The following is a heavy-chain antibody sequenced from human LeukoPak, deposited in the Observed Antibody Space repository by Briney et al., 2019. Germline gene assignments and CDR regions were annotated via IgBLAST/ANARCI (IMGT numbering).Heavy chain of an antibody. Sequence: EASVKVSCKASGGTFSSYAISWVRQAPGQGLEWMGRIIPILGIANYAQKFQGRVTMTRDTSTSTVYMELSSLRSEDTAVYYCAREWDSSSWYNWGQGTLVTVSS. V-gene: IGHV1-69*04. CDR1: GGTFSSYA. CDR3: AREWDSSSWYN. CDR2: IIPILGIA. J-gene: IGHJ4*02. D-gene: IGHD6-13*01.